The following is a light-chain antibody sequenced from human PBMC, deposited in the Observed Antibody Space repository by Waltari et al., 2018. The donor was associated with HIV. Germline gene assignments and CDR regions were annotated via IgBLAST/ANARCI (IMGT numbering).Light chain of an antibody. Sequence: EIVMTQSPATLSVSAGERATLSCRASQSVSSNLAWYQQKLGQAPRLLIYGASTRATGVPARFSGSGSGTEFTLTISSLQSEDFAIYYCQQYNNWPRTFGQGTKVEIK. CDR3: QQYNNWPRT. J-gene: IGKJ1*01. V-gene: IGKV3-15*01. CDR2: GAS. CDR1: QSVSSN.